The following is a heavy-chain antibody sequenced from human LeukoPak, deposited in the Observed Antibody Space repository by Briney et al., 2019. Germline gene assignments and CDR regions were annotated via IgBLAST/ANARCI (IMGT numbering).Heavy chain of an antibody. J-gene: IGHJ4*02. CDR1: GFTFSAYH. CDR2: ISTTGTTI. CDR3: ARVWQDYSGVDY. Sequence: PGGSLRLSCAASGFTFSAYHINWVRQALGKGLEWISYISTTGTTIHYADSVKGRFAISRDNAKSSLYLQMNSLRDEDTAVYYCARVWQDYSGVDYWGQGTLVTVSS. D-gene: IGHD2-21*01. V-gene: IGHV3-48*02.